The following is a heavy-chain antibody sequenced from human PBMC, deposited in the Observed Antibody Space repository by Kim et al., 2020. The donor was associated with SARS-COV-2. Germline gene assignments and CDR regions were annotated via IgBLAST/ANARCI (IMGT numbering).Heavy chain of an antibody. J-gene: IGHJ4*02. CDR3: AKAYDILTGYYPFDY. D-gene: IGHD3-9*01. V-gene: IGHV3-33*06. Sequence: SGKGRLTLSRDNSKNTLYLQRNSLRAEDTAVYYCAKAYDILTGYYPFDYWGQGTLVTVSS.